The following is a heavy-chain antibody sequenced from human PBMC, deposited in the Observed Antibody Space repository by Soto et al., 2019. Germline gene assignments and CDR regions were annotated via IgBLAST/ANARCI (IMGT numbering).Heavy chain of an antibody. V-gene: IGHV2-5*02. CDR2: ISWDDDK. J-gene: IGHJ4*02. D-gene: IGHD3-3*01. CDR1: GFSLTTSGVG. Sequence: QITLNESGPTQVKPRQTLTLTCTFSGFSLTTSGVGVGWIRQSPGKAPETLALISWDDDKRYSPSLKSRLTITKDTSKNQVVLTMADLDPADTATYYCAHRVLRTVFGLVTTTASYFDFWGQGTPVAVSS. CDR3: AHRVLRTVFGLVTTTASYFDF.